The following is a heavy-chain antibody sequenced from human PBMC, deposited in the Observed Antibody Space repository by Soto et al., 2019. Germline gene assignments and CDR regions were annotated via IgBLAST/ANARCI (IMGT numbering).Heavy chain of an antibody. CDR1: GYTFTRYS. CDR3: ARDEGGGYSYGPDDAFDI. D-gene: IGHD5-18*01. J-gene: IGHJ3*02. Sequence: GAPVKVSCKASGYTFTRYSMHLGGPAPGQKLEGMGWINAGNGNTKYSQKFQGRVTITRDTSASTAYMELSSPRSEDTAVYYCARDEGGGYSYGPDDAFDIWGQGTMVTVSS. CDR2: INAGNGNT. V-gene: IGHV1-3*01.